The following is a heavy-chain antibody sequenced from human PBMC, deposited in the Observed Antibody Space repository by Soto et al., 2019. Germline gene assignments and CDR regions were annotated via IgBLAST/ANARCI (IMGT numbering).Heavy chain of an antibody. Sequence: PGGSLRLSCAASGFTFSNYGMHWVRQAPGKGLEWVSVIANDGGDKKYAHSVKGRFTISRENAKNTMYLQMNSLRAEDTAVYYCAKDLKVAAAGYFFDHWGQGTLVTVSS. CDR3: AKDLKVAAAGYFFDH. V-gene: IGHV3-30*18. J-gene: IGHJ4*02. CDR1: GFTFSNYG. CDR2: IANDGGDK. D-gene: IGHD6-13*01.